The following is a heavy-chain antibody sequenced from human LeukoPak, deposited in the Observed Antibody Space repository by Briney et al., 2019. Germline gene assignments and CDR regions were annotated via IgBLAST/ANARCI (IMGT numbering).Heavy chain of an antibody. V-gene: IGHV1-69*13. CDR1: GGTFSSYA. Sequence: SVKVSCKASGGTFSSYAISWARQAPGQGLEWMGGIIPIFGTANYAQKFQGRVTITADESTSTAYMELSSLRSEDTAVYYCAREGYDYYDSSGYWSMGKFDYWGQGTLVTVSS. CDR2: IIPIFGTA. J-gene: IGHJ4*02. D-gene: IGHD3-22*01. CDR3: AREGYDYYDSSGYWSMGKFDY.